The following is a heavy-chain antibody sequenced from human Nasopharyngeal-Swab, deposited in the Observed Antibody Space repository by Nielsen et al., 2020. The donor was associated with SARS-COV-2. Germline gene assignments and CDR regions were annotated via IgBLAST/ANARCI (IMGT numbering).Heavy chain of an antibody. CDR3: ARERTIFGVVREHGMDV. Sequence: GGSLRLSCAASGFTFSSYSMNWVRQAPGKGLEWVSYISSSSSTIYYADSVKGRFTISRDNAKNSLYLQMNSLRDEDTAVYYCARERTIFGVVREHGMDVWGQGTTVTVSS. CDR2: ISSSSSTI. CDR1: GFTFSSYS. V-gene: IGHV3-48*02. J-gene: IGHJ6*02. D-gene: IGHD3-3*01.